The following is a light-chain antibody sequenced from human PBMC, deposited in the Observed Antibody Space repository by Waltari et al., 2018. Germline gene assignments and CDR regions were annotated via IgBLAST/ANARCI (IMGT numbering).Light chain of an antibody. J-gene: IGLJ2*01. CDR1: SSDAGAY. V-gene: IGLV2-8*01. CDR2: DVT. CDR3: SSYAGSNNLV. Sequence: QPALTQPPSASGSPGPSVTISCPATSSDAGAYVSWYQQHPGKAPKLMISDVTKLPSGVPDRFSGSKSGNTASLTVSGLQAEDEADYYCSSYAGSNNLVFGGGTKLTVL.